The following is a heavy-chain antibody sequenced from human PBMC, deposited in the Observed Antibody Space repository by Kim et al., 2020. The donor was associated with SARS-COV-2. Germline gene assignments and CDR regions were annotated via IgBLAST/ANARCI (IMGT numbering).Heavy chain of an antibody. J-gene: IGHJ5*02. CDR2: VNGGNGNT. Sequence: ASVKVSCKASGYTFDTFSLYWLRQAPGQRFEWMGWVNGGNGNTRYSQNFQGRLTITRDTSASASYMELTSLTSEDTAVYYCAREGSGSYNWLDPWGQGTLVTVSS. CDR3: AREGSGSYNWLDP. D-gene: IGHD3-10*01. CDR1: GYTFDTFS. V-gene: IGHV1-3*01.